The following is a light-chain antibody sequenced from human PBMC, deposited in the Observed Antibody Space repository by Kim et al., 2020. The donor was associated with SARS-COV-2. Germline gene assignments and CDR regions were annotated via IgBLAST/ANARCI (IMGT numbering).Light chain of an antibody. CDR3: QKYDRAPFT. J-gene: IGKJ3*01. CDR2: AAS. V-gene: IGKV1-27*01. Sequence: ASVGDRVTITCRASQHSSNYLAWFQQKPGKIPELLIYAASTLQSGVPSRFSGSGSGTDFTLIITSLQPEDVATYYCQKYDRAPFTFGPGTKVDIK. CDR1: QHSSNY.